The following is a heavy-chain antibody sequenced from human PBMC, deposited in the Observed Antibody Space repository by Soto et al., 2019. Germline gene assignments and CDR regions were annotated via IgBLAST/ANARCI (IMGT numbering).Heavy chain of an antibody. V-gene: IGHV3-48*02. CDR2: ISSSSSTI. CDR1: GFTFSSYS. D-gene: IGHD6-19*01. CDR3: ARDLGGWSFDY. J-gene: IGHJ4*02. Sequence: EVQLVESGGGLVQPGGSLRLSCAASGFTFSSYSMNWVRQAPGKGLEWVSYISSSSSTIYYADSVKGRFTSARNNAKNSLYLLMDSLRDEDTAVYYGARDLGGWSFDYWGQGSLVTVSS.